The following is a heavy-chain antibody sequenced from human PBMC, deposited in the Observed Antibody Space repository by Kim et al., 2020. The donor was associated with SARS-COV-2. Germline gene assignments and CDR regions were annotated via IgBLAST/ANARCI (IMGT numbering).Heavy chain of an antibody. J-gene: IGHJ4*02. D-gene: IGHD3-10*01. V-gene: IGHV3-23*01. Sequence: ADSVKGRFTISRDNSKNTLYLQMNSLRAEDTAVYYCAKDWFPMVRGVLDYWGQGTLVTVSS. CDR3: AKDWFPMVRGVLDY.